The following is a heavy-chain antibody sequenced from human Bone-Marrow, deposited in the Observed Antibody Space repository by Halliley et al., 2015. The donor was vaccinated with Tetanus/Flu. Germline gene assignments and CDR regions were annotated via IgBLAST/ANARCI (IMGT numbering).Heavy chain of an antibody. D-gene: IGHD2-2*01. Sequence: IDPSDSYIKYSPSFQGHVTITVDKSMNTVYLQWTSLKASDSAVYYCARKIAFHSSTDQDDGLDVWGQGTTVTVS. V-gene: IGHV5-10-1*01. J-gene: IGHJ6*02. CDR2: IDPSDSYI. CDR3: ARKIAFHSSTDQDDGLDV.